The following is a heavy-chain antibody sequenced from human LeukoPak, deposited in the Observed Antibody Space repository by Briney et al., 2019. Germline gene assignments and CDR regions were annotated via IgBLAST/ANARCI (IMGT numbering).Heavy chain of an antibody. V-gene: IGHV4-39*07. J-gene: IGHJ4*02. CDR1: GGSISSSSYY. Sequence: SETLSLTCTVSGGSISSSSYYWGWIRQPPGKGLEWIGSIYYSGSTYYNPSLKSRVTISVDTSKNQFSLKLSSVTAADTAVYYCAGTTVVTPGYFDYWGQGTLVTVSS. D-gene: IGHD4-23*01. CDR2: IYYSGST. CDR3: AGTTVVTPGYFDY.